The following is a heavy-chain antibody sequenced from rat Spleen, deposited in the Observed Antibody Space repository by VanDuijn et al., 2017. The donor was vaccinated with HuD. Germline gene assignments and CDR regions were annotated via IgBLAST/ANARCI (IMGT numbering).Heavy chain of an antibody. CDR1: GFTFNAYY. CDR2: ISPSGGST. CDR3: VRQDTSGYSNWFTY. V-gene: IGHV5-25*01. J-gene: IGHJ3*01. Sequence: EVQLVESGGGLVQPGRSLKLSCAASGFTFNAYYMAWVRQTPKKGLEWVASISPSGGSTYYRDSVKGRFTISRDNAKSTLYLQMDSLRSEDTATFYCVRQDTSGYSNWFTYWGQGTLVTVSS. D-gene: IGHD4-3*01.